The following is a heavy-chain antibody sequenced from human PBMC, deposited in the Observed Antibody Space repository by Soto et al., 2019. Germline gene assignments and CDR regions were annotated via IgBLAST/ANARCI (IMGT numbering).Heavy chain of an antibody. Sequence: QVQLVQSGAEVKEPGDSVRVSCEASGYTFTAYHIHWVRQAPGQGLEWMGWINPKIGDTTYAQDFQGRVSMTRDMSISTVYMELSMLTSDDTAIYYCARNMDYYYGRGSGNGHGVWGQGTTVTVFS. CDR3: ARNMDYYYGRGSGNGHGV. V-gene: IGHV1-2*02. J-gene: IGHJ6*02. CDR1: GYTFTAYH. CDR2: INPKIGDT. D-gene: IGHD3-10*02.